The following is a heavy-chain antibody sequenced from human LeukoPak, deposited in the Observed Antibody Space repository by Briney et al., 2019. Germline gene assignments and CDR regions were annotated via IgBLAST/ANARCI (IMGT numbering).Heavy chain of an antibody. V-gene: IGHV1-18*01. CDR3: ARGGYYGSGSFPDY. CDR1: GYTFTSFG. J-gene: IGHJ4*02. D-gene: IGHD3-10*01. CDR2: ISPYNGNT. Sequence: ASVKVSCKASGYTFTSFGINWVRQAPGQGLEWMGWISPYNGNTHYAQKLQGRLTMTTDTSTSTAYMDLRRLISDDTAVYSCARGGYYGSGSFPDYWGQGTLVTVSS.